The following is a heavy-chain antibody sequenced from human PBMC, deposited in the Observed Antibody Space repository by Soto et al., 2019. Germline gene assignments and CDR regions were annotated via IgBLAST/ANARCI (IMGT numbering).Heavy chain of an antibody. CDR1: GEYISDSRHY. V-gene: IGHV4-39*01. J-gene: IGHJ4*02. Sequence: KSSETLSLTCTVSGEYISDSRHYWGWIRQPPGKRLEWIGIIYYSGNTYYSPSFESRVSISEDPSNNQFSLNLNSVTAADTAVYYCARMSGYDYVGIACHWGQGTPVTVSS. D-gene: IGHD5-12*01. CDR3: ARMSGYDYVGIACH. CDR2: IYYSGNT.